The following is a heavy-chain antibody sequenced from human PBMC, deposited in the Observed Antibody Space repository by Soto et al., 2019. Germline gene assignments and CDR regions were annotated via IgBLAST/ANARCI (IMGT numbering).Heavy chain of an antibody. Sequence: EVQLLESGGGLVQPGGSLRLSCAASGFTFSSYAMSWVRQAPGKGLEWVSTISGSGGSTYDADSVKGRFTISRDNSKNTLYLPMNSLRAADPAVYSCAQDRGSGITSWYTGWFHPWGQGSLVTVSS. CDR1: GFTFSSYA. CDR3: AQDRGSGITSWYTGWFHP. J-gene: IGHJ5*02. D-gene: IGHD2-2*02. V-gene: IGHV3-23*01. CDR2: ISGSGGST.